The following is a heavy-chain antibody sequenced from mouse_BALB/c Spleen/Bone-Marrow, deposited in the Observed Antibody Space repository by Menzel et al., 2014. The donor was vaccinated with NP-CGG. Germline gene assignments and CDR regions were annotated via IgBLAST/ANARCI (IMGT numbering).Heavy chain of an antibody. Sequence: EVKLMESGGGLVQPGESRKLSCAASGFTFSSFAMHWIRQAPEKGLEWVAFISSGSGVIHYAETVKGRFTISRDKPKNTLYLQTAGLRSEDTAMYYCGKGDYWGQGTTLTVSS. J-gene: IGHJ2*01. CDR2: ISSGSGVI. V-gene: IGHV5-17*02. CDR1: GFTFSSFA. CDR3: GKGDY.